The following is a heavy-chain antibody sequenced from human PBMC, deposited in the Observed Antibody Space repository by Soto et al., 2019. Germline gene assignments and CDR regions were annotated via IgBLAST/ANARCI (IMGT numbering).Heavy chain of an antibody. Sequence: SVKGSCNSSRGTFSSYAISWVRQAPGQGLEWMGGIIPIFGTANYAQKFQGRVTITADESTSTAYMELSSLRSEDTAVYYCASDPLYNWNYGFYYYGMDVWGQGTTVTVSS. D-gene: IGHD1-7*01. J-gene: IGHJ6*02. V-gene: IGHV1-69*13. CDR2: IIPIFGTA. CDR3: ASDPLYNWNYGFYYYGMDV. CDR1: RGTFSSYA.